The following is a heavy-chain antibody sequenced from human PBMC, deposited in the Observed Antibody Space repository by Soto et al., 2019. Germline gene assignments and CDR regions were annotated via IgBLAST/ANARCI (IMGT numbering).Heavy chain of an antibody. D-gene: IGHD5-12*01. CDR3: AKDPETEVDLSPLYLDY. J-gene: IGHJ4*02. V-gene: IGHV3-30*18. CDR1: GFTFSSYG. CDR2: ISYDGSNK. Sequence: PGGSLRLSCAASGFTFSSYGMHWVRQAPGKGLEWVAVISYDGSNKYYADSVKGRFTISRDNSKNTLYLQMNSLRAEDTAVYYCAKDPETEVDLSPLYLDYWGQGTLVTVSS.